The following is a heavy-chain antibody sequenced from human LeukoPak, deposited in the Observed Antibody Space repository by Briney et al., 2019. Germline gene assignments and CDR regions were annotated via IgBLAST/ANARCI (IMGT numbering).Heavy chain of an antibody. D-gene: IGHD2-21*02. CDR3: ARAWVTGIKNYYYYYMDV. V-gene: IGHV4-4*07. Sequence: SETLSLTCSVSGGSISSFYWSWVRQPAGKGLEWIGRIFASGGTSYNPSLKSRVTISVDKSKNQFFLNLSSVTAADTAVYFCARAWVTGIKNYYYYYMDVWGKGTTVTVSS. J-gene: IGHJ6*03. CDR1: GGSISSFY. CDR2: IFASGGT.